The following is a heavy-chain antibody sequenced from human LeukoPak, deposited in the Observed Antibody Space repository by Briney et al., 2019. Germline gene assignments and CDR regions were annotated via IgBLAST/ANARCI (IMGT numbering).Heavy chain of an antibody. J-gene: IGHJ4*02. Sequence: GGSLRLSCAASGFTFSSYSMNWVRQAPGKGLEWVSYISSSSSTIYYADSVKGRLTISRDNAKNSLYLQMNSLRDEDTAVYYCARDFLVSRWASGSYYDPFDYWGQGTLVTVSS. CDR1: GFTFSSYS. CDR3: ARDFLVSRWASGSYYDPFDY. D-gene: IGHD3-10*01. V-gene: IGHV3-48*02. CDR2: ISSSSSTI.